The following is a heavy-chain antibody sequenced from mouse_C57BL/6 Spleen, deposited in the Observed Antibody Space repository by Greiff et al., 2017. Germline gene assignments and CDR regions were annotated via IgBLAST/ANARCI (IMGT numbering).Heavy chain of an antibody. V-gene: IGHV3-6*01. CDR1: GYSITSGYY. J-gene: IGHJ3*01. CDR3: ARDLRRAY. Sequence: ESGPGLVKPSQSLSLTCSVTGYSITSGYYWNWIRQFPGNKLEWMGYISYDGSNNYNPSLKNRISITRDTSKNQCFLKLNSVTTEDTATYYCARDLRRAYWGQGTLVTVSA. D-gene: IGHD2-12*01. CDR2: ISYDGSN.